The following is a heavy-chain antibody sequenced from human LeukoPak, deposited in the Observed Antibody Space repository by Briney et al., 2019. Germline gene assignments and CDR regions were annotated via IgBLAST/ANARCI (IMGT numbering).Heavy chain of an antibody. CDR2: ISGSGGST. CDR1: GFTFSSYA. J-gene: IGHJ4*02. CDR3: AKDVVATITEGYSYGPFDY. D-gene: IGHD5-12*01. Sequence: GGSLRLSCAASGFTFSSYAMSWVRQAPGKGLEWVSAISGSGGSTYYADSVKGRFTISRDNSKNTLYLQMNSLRAEDTAVYYCAKDVVATITEGYSYGPFDYWGQGTLVTVSS. V-gene: IGHV3-23*01.